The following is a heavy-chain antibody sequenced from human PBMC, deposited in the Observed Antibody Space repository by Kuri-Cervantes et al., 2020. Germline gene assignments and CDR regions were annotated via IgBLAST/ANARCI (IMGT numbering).Heavy chain of an antibody. D-gene: IGHD6-19*01. V-gene: IGHV2-5*02. CDR3: ARIVSSGWFDY. CDR2: IYWDDDK. J-gene: IGHJ4*02. Sequence: SGPTLVKPTQTLMLTCTFSGFSLSTSAVGVGWIRQPPGKALEWLALIYWDDDKRYSPSLKSRLTITKDTSKNQVVLTMTNMDPVDTATYYCARIVSSGWFDYWGQGTLVTVSS. CDR1: GFSLSTSAVG.